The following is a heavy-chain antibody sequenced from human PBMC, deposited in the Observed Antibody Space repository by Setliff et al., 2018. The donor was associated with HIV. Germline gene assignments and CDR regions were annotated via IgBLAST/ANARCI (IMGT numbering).Heavy chain of an antibody. Sequence: PGGSLRLSCAASGFIFDDYAMHWGRQIPGKGLEWVAGITWNSGTIAYADSVQGRFTISRDNDKNSLYLQLNSLRAEDTGVYHCARHPYGVFDYWGQGTLVTVSS. D-gene: IGHD3-3*01. CDR1: GFIFDDYA. J-gene: IGHJ4*02. CDR3: ARHPYGVFDY. V-gene: IGHV3-9*01. CDR2: ITWNSGTI.